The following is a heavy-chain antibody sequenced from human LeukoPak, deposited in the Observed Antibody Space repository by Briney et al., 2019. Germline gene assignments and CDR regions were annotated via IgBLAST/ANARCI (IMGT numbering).Heavy chain of an antibody. D-gene: IGHD2-15*01. J-gene: IGHJ4*02. Sequence: PGGSLRLSCAASGFTFSDYYMSWIRQAPGKGLAWVSYISSTSTTIYYADSVKGRFTISRDNAKNSVYLQMNSLGAEDTAVYYCVRQYCSDEYCPLLDYWGQGTLVTVSS. CDR1: GFTFSDYY. V-gene: IGHV3-11*01. CDR2: ISSTSTTI. CDR3: VRQYCSDEYCPLLDY.